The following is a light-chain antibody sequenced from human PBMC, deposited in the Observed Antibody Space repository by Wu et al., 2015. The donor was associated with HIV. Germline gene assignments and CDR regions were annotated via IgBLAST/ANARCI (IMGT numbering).Light chain of an antibody. J-gene: IGKJ1*01. CDR2: ETS. CDR1: QDVGNY. Sequence: DIQLTQSPSFVSASVGARVTITCRASQDVGNYLAWYQQRPGRPPKLLIYETSSLQTGVPSRFSGSGSGTEFTLSISSLHPEDVATYYCQQLYGDPWTFGQGTKVESK. CDR3: QQLYGDPWT. V-gene: IGKV1-9*01.